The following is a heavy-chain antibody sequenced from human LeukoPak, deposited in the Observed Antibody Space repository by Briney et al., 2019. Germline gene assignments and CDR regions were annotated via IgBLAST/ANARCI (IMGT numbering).Heavy chain of an antibody. CDR3: ARDPYYYDSSGIDY. D-gene: IGHD3-22*01. J-gene: IGHJ4*02. CDR1: GYTFTGYY. V-gene: IGHV1-2*02. CDR2: INPNSGGT. Sequence: ASVKVSCKASGYTFTGYYMHWVRQAPGQGLEWMGWINPNSGGTNYAEKFQGRVTMTRDTSISTAYMELSRLRSDDTAVYYCARDPYYYDSSGIDYWGQGTLVTVSS.